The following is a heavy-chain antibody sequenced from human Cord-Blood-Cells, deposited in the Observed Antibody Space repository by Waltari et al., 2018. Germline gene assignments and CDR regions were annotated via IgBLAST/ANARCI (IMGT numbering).Heavy chain of an antibody. Sequence: QVQLVQSGAEVKKPGASVKVSCKASGYTFTSYDINWVRRAAGQGLEWMGWVNPNSGNTGYAQEFQGGVTITRNTSRSTAYMELSSLRSEDTAGYYCARGNGDYWGQGTLVTVSS. V-gene: IGHV1-8*03. J-gene: IGHJ4*02. CDR1: GYTFTSYD. CDR3: ARGNGDY. CDR2: VNPNSGNT. D-gene: IGHD2-8*01.